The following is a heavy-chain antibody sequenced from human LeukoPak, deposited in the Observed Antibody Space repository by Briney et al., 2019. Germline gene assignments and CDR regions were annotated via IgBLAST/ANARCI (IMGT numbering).Heavy chain of an antibody. Sequence: ASVKVSCKAFGYTFTGYYMHWVRQAPGQGLEWMGWINPNSGGTNYAQKFQGRVTMTRDTSISTAYMELSRLRSDDTAVYYCASPVAGSGSYYNVAYYYGMDVWGQGTTVTVSS. D-gene: IGHD3-10*01. V-gene: IGHV1-2*02. CDR1: GYTFTGYY. CDR3: ASPVAGSGSYYNVAYYYGMDV. CDR2: INPNSGGT. J-gene: IGHJ6*02.